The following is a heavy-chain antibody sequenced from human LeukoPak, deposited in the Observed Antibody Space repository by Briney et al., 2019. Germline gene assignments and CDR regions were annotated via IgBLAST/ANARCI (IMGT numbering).Heavy chain of an antibody. V-gene: IGHV3-23*01. CDR2: ISGSGGST. J-gene: IGHJ4*02. Sequence: GGSLRLSRAASGFTFSSYGMSWVRQAPGKGLEWVSAISGSGGSTYYADSVKGRFTISRDNSKNTLYLQMNSLRAEDTAVYYCAKGLYDSSGYYFLYYFDYWGQGTLVTVSS. CDR1: GFTFSSYG. D-gene: IGHD3-22*01. CDR3: AKGLYDSSGYYFLYYFDY.